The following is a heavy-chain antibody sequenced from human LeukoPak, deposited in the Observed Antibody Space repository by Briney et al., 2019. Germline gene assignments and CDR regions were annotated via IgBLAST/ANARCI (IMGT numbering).Heavy chain of an antibody. CDR1: GFTFSSYA. V-gene: IGHV3-23*01. D-gene: IGHD7-27*01. CDR3: AKDGGLWVSAHWGDS. Sequence: GGSLRLSCAASGFTFSSYAMSWVRQAPGKGLEWVSTITTSDGNTYYADSVKGRFTVSRDNSKNTLFLQMNSLRAEDTAVYYCAKDGGLWVSAHWGDSWGRGTLVTVSS. J-gene: IGHJ4*02. CDR2: ITTSDGNT.